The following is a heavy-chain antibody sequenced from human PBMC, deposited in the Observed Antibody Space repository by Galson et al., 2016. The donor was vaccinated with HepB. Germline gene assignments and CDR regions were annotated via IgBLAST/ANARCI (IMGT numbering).Heavy chain of an antibody. J-gene: IGHJ3*02. CDR1: GVTSSTFA. D-gene: IGHD6-25*01. CDR2: FNPVFDTT. V-gene: IGHV1-69*06. CDR3: AREDIKIAAADRDAFDI. Sequence: SVKVSCKASGVTSSTFAINWIRQAPGQGLEWMGGFNPVFDTTNYAPQFLGRVSIIVDKSTTTACMELSSLIFEDTAIYYCAREDIKIAAADRDAFDIWGLGTLVTVSS.